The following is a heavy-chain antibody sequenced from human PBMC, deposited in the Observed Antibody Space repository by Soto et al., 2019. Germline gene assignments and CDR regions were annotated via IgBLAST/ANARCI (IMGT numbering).Heavy chain of an antibody. CDR2: INPSGGST. CDR3: ARLVISGYSSSWYSRSDAFDI. V-gene: IGHV1-46*03. D-gene: IGHD6-13*01. J-gene: IGHJ3*02. CDR1: GYTFTSSY. Sequence: ASVQVSCKASGYTFTSSYMHWVRQAPGQGLEWMGIINPSGGSTSYAQKFQGRVTMTRDTSTSTVYMELSSLRSEDTAVYYCARLVISGYSSSWYSRSDAFDIWGQGTMVTVSS.